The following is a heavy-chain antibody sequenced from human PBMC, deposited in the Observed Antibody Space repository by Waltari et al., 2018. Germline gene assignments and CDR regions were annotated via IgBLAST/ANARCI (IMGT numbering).Heavy chain of an antibody. CDR1: GYSISSGYY. Sequence: QVQLQESGPGLVKPSETLSLTCAVSGYSISSGYYWGWIRQPPGKGLEWIGNIYHSGSTHYNPYLKSRVTRSVDTSKNQFSLKLSSVTAADTAVYYCARRAAITAAGPTYYMDVWGKGTTVTVSS. CDR2: IYHSGST. CDR3: ARRAAITAAGPTYYMDV. D-gene: IGHD6-13*01. J-gene: IGHJ6*03. V-gene: IGHV4-38-2*01.